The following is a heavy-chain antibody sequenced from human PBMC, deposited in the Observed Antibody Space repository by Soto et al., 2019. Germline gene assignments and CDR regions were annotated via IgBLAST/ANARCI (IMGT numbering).Heavy chain of an antibody. V-gene: IGHV1-2*02. CDR1: GYTFSGYY. CDR2: INPNSGGT. CDR3: ARSLTEGYCTITCCYTRPLYGMDV. D-gene: IGHD2-2*02. J-gene: IGHJ6*02. Sequence: QEQLVQSGAEVKKPGVSVKVSCKASGYTFSGYYIHWLRQAPGQGLEWMGWINPNSGGTNYAQKFQARGNVTSDTPTCTGYMDLSRLTSDDTAVYYSARSLTEGYCTITCCYTRPLYGMDVWGQGTTVTVSS.